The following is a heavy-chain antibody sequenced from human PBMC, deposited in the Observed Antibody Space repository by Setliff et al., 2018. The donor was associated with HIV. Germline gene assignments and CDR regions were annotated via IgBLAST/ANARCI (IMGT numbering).Heavy chain of an antibody. CDR1: PESISSNNYY. Sequence: SETLSLTCTVSPESISSNNYYWAWIRQPPGKGLEWIGEINHNKSGDYNPSLKSRVTMSVDTSKNQFSLKVKSVTAADTAVYYCARQKKSSSWSPNDYWGQGTLVTVSS. CDR2: INHNKSG. J-gene: IGHJ4*02. CDR3: ARQKKSSSWSPNDY. D-gene: IGHD2-2*01. V-gene: IGHV4-39*01.